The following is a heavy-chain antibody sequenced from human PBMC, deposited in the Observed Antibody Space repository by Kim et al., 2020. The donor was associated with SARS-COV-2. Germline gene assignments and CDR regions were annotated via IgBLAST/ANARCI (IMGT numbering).Heavy chain of an antibody. J-gene: IGHJ4*02. D-gene: IGHD5-12*01. Sequence: GGSLRLSCAASGFTFSSYAMHWVRQAPGKGLEWVAVISYDGSNKYYADSVKGRFTISRDNSKNTLYLQMNSLRTEDTAVYYCARDWGADGYIANWGQGTLVTVSS. V-gene: IGHV3-30-3*01. CDR2: ISYDGSNK. CDR3: ARDWGADGYIAN. CDR1: GFTFSSYA.